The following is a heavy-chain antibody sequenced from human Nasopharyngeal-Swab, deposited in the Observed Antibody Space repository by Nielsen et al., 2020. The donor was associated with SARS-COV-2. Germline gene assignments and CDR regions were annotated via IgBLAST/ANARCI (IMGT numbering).Heavy chain of an antibody. V-gene: IGHV3-7*04. CDR2: IKQGGSEQ. CDR1: GFPFRNYY. J-gene: IGHJ3*02. CDR3: ARESVVTGMDDATDI. Sequence: GESLKISCAASGFPFRNYYMTWVRQPPGKGLEWVANIKQGGSEQFYVDSVKGRFTISRADAKNSVYLQMNSLRAEDTAVYYCARESVVTGMDDATDIWGQGTMVTVSS. D-gene: IGHD2-21*02.